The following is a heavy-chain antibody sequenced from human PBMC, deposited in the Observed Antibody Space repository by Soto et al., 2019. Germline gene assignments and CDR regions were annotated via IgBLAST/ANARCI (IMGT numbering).Heavy chain of an antibody. Sequence: QVQLVQSGAEVKKPGASVKVSCKTSGYTFTNFGISWVRQAPGQGLEWMGWISAYNGNTNYAQKFQGSVTLTTDTSTSTAYMELRRLSSADTALYYWARGGTPIDYWGQGTLVTVSS. V-gene: IGHV1-18*01. CDR3: ARGGTPIDY. J-gene: IGHJ4*02. D-gene: IGHD3-16*01. CDR2: ISAYNGNT. CDR1: GYTFTNFG.